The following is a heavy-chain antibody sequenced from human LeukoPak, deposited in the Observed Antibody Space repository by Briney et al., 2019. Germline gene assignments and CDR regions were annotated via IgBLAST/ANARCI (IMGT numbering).Heavy chain of an antibody. CDR2: ISYDGSNK. J-gene: IGHJ4*02. V-gene: IGHV3-30*18. D-gene: IGHD6-19*01. Sequence: PGGSLRLSCAASGFTFSSYGMHWVRQAPGKGLEWVAVISYDGSNKYYADSVKGRFTISRDNSKNTLYLQMNSLRAEDTAVYYCAKDNGYSSGARYFDYWGQGTLVTVSS. CDR3: AKDNGYSSGARYFDY. CDR1: GFTFSSYG.